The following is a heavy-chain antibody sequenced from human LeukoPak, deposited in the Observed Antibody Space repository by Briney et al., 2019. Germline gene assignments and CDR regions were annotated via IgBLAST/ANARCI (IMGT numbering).Heavy chain of an antibody. V-gene: IGHV3-21*01. J-gene: IGHJ5*02. D-gene: IGHD2-8*01. CDR3: ARFAKGPGSRMGFDP. CDR1: GFSFSTYT. CDR2: ITPSNTDI. Sequence: GGSLRLSCAASGFSFSTYTMNWVRQAPGKGLEWVSSITPSNTDINYADSVKGRFTISRDNAKNTLYLQMNSLRAEDTAIYYCARFAKGPGSRMGFDPWGQGNLVTVSS.